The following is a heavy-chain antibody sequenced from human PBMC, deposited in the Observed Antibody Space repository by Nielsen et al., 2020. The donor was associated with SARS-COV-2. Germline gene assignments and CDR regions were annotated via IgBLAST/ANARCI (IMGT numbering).Heavy chain of an antibody. CDR2: IYSGGST. V-gene: IGHV3-53*01. D-gene: IGHD3-22*01. J-gene: IGHJ4*02. CDR3: ARLKGNYYDSSGPPHY. Sequence: ETLSLTCTVSGGSISSGGYYWSWVRQAPGKGLEWVSVIYSGGSTYYADSVKGRFTISRDNSKNTLYLQMNSLRAEDTAVYYCARLKGNYYDSSGPPHYWGQGTLVTVSS. CDR1: GGSISSGGYY.